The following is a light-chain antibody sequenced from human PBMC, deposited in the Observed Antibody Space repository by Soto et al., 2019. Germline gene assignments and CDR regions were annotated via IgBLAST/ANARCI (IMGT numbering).Light chain of an antibody. J-gene: IGKJ2*01. V-gene: IGKV1-39*01. CDR3: QQSYSTPYT. CDR1: QSISSY. Sequence: DIRMTQSQSSLSASVGDRVTITCRASQSISSYLTWYQQKPGKAPQLLIYAASSLPSGVPSRFSGRGSGTDFTLIISSLQPEDGATYYCQQSYSTPYTFGQGTKLEIK. CDR2: AAS.